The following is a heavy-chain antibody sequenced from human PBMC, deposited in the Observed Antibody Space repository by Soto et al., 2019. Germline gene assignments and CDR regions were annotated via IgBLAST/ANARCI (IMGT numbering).Heavy chain of an antibody. CDR3: ASVRTYQMFGDDARAC. V-gene: IGHV4-4*07. CDR2: IYSSGKT. CDR1: GGSLNNYN. J-gene: IGHJ6*01. Sequence: PSETLSLTCTVSGGSLNNYNWNWIRQSAGTGLEWIGRIYSSGKTYYNPSLKSRVTLSLDMLNNQISLKVTSVTAADTAMYYCASVRTYQMFGDDARACWGIGTRVIVS. D-gene: IGHD2-21*01.